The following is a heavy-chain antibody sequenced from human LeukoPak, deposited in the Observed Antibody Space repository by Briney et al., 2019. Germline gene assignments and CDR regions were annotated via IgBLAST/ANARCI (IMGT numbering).Heavy chain of an antibody. CDR1: GFTFSGSA. J-gene: IGHJ6*03. CDR2: IRSKANSYAT. V-gene: IGHV3-73*01. D-gene: IGHD5-12*01. CDR3: TRHLDLAEAQAYYYYYMDV. Sequence: GGSLRLSCAASGFTFSGSAMHWVRQASGKGLEWVGRIRSKANSYATAYAASVKGRFTISRDDSKNTAYLQMNSLKTEDTAVYYCTRHLDLAEAQAYYYYYMDVWGKGTTVTVSS.